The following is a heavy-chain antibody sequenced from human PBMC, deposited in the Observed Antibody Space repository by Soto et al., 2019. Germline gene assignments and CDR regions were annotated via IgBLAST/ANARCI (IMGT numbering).Heavy chain of an antibody. Sequence: QVQLQESGPGLVKPSGTLSLTCAVSGGSVSSDKWWSWVRQPPGKGLEWIGEIHSFGSTNYNPSLKSRVTILLDKPKNECSVQPASVTAADAAVDFCVGQWLAGYCAFDHWGQGTLVTVSS. J-gene: IGHJ5*02. V-gene: IGHV4-4*02. CDR2: IHSFGST. CDR1: GGSVSSDKW. CDR3: VGQWLAGYCAFDH. D-gene: IGHD6-19*01.